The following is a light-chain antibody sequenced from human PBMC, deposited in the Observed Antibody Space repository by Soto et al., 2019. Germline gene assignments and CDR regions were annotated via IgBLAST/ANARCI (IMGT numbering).Light chain of an antibody. V-gene: IGKV3-15*01. Sequence: ETVMTQSPATLSVSPGERATLSCRASQSVSSNLAWYQQKPGQAPRLLIYGTSTRATGIPARFSGSGSGTEFTLTISRLEPEDFAVYYCQQYGSSPPYTFGQGTKLEIK. J-gene: IGKJ2*01. CDR2: GTS. CDR3: QQYGSSPPYT. CDR1: QSVSSN.